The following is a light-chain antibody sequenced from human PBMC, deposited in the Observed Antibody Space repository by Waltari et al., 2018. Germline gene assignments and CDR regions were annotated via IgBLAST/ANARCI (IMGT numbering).Light chain of an antibody. J-gene: IGKJ5*01. CDR2: EAS. CDR1: QSVTTN. V-gene: IGKV3-15*01. CDR3: QQYNRWPPIT. Sequence: EIVMTQSPATLSVSPGERATLSCRASQSVTTNLAWYQQKPGQAPGLLIYEASTRATGIPARFRGSGSGTEFTLTISSLQSEDFAVYYCQQYNRWPPITFGQGTRLEIK.